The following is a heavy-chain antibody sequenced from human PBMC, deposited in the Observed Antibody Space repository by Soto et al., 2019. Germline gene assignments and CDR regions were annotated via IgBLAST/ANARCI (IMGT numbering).Heavy chain of an antibody. J-gene: IGHJ4*02. Sequence: ASVKVSCKASGYTFTSYGISWVRQAPGQGLEWMGWISAYNGNTNYAQKLQGRVTMTTDTSTSTAHREGGGLGSDDTAVFYCGGRGTDYYDSGGYYLAFDYGGQGTLVTVSP. CDR2: ISAYNGNT. V-gene: IGHV1-18*01. CDR3: GGRGTDYYDSGGYYLAFDY. D-gene: IGHD3-22*01. CDR1: GYTFTSYG.